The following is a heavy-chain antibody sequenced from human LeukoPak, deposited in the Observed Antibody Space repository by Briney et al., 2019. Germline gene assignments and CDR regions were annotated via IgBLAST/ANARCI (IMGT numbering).Heavy chain of an antibody. CDR3: AGSGRSSITWRTIDY. J-gene: IGHJ4*02. CDR1: GGSFSGYY. Sequence: PSETLSLTCAVYGGSFSGYYWSWIRQPPGKGLEWIGEINHSGSTNYNPSLKSRVTISVDTSKNQFSLKLSSVTAADTAVYYCAGSGRSSITWRTIDYWGQGTLVTVSS. D-gene: IGHD6-13*01. CDR2: INHSGST. V-gene: IGHV4-34*01.